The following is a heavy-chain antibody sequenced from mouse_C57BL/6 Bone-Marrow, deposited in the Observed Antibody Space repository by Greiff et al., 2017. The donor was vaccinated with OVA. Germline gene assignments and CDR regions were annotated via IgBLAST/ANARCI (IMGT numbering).Heavy chain of an antibody. CDR3: ARPTTVVAHWYFDV. D-gene: IGHD1-1*01. J-gene: IGHJ1*03. CDR2: ISGGGGNT. Sequence: EVKLVESGGGLVKPGGSLKLSCAASGFTFSSYTMSWVRQTPENRLEWVATISGGGGNTYYPDSVKGRFTISRDNAKNTLYLQMSSLRSEDTALYYCARPTTVVAHWYFDVWGTGTTVTVSS. CDR1: GFTFSSYT. V-gene: IGHV5-9*01.